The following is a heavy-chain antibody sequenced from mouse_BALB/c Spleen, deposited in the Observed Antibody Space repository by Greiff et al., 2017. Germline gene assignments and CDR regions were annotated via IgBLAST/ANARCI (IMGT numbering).Heavy chain of an antibody. CDR1: GYTFTSYV. Sequence: QVQLQQSGPELVKPGASVKMSCKASGYTFTSYVMHWVKQRPGQGLEWIGWIYPGNVNTKYNEKFKGKATLTADKSSSTAYMQLSSLTSEDSAVYFCARSRRYDGNYYAMDYWGQGTSVTVSS. J-gene: IGHJ4*01. D-gene: IGHD2-14*01. V-gene: IGHV1S56*01. CDR2: IYPGNVNT. CDR3: ARSRRYDGNYYAMDY.